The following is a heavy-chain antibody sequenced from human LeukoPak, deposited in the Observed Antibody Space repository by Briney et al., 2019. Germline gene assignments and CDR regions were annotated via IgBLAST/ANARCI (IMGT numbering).Heavy chain of an antibody. CDR3: ARTVRGNGPDY. J-gene: IGHJ4*02. CDR2: IYSGGST. CDR1: GFTVSSNY. D-gene: IGHD1-1*01. V-gene: IGHV3-66*02. Sequence: GGSLRLSCAASGFTVSSNYVSWVRQAPGKGLEWVSVIYSGGSTYYADSVKGRFTISRDNSKNTLYLQMNSLRAEDTAVYYCARTVRGNGPDYWGQGTLVTVSS.